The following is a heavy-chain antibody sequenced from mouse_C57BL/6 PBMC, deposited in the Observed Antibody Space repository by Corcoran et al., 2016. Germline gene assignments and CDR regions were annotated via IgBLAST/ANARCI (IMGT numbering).Heavy chain of an antibody. CDR3: ARYDYYGSSYVWFAY. D-gene: IGHD1-1*01. CDR2: INTYSGVP. CDR1: GYTFTTYG. V-gene: IGHV9-3*01. J-gene: IGHJ3*01. Sequence: QIQLVQSGPELKKPGETVKISCKASGYTFTTYGMSWVKQAPGKGLKWRGWINTYSGVPTYADDFKGRFAFSLETSASTAYLQINNLKNEDTATYFCARYDYYGSSYVWFAYWGQGTLVTVSA.